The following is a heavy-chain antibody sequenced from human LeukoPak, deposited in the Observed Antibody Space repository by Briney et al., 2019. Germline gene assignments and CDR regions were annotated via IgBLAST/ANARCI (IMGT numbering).Heavy chain of an antibody. Sequence: PGGSLRLSCAASGFTFSSYAMSWVRQAPGKGLGWVSAISGSGGSTYYADSVKGRLTISRDNSKNTLYLQMNSLRAEDTAVYYCAKWDSSSWYALDYWGQGTLVTVSS. CDR3: AKWDSSSWYALDY. D-gene: IGHD6-13*01. V-gene: IGHV3-23*01. J-gene: IGHJ4*02. CDR1: GFTFSSYA. CDR2: ISGSGGST.